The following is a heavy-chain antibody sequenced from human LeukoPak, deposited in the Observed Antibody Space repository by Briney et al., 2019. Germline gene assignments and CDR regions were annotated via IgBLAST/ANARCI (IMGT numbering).Heavy chain of an antibody. CDR2: IYDSGSA. Sequence: PSETLSLTCTVSGGSISSSTDYWGWIRQPPGKGLEWIGSIYDSGSAYYNPSLKSRVTIAVDTSKNQFSLKLSSVTAADTAVYYCARGYSIAYWGQGSLVTVSS. CDR1: GGSISSSTDY. J-gene: IGHJ4*02. V-gene: IGHV4-39*07. CDR3: ARGYSIAY. D-gene: IGHD1-26*01.